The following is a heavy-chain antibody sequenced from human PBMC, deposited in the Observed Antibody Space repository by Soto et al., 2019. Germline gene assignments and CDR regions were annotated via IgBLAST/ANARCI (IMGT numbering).Heavy chain of an antibody. CDR3: ARERNDFSSVAGWFDP. J-gene: IGHJ5*02. Sequence: QVQLQESGPGLVKPSQTLSLTCTVSGGSISSGRYYWSWIRQHPGKGLEWIGYIYYSGSTYYNPSPKSRVTISTDTSKNQFSLRLSSVTAADTAVYYCARERNDFSSVAGWFDPWGQGILVTVSS. V-gene: IGHV4-31*03. D-gene: IGHD3-3*01. CDR2: IYYSGST. CDR1: GGSISSGRYY.